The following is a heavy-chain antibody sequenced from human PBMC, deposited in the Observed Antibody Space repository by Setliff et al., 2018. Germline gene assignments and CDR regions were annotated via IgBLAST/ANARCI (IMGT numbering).Heavy chain of an antibody. V-gene: IGHV1-18*01. Sequence: ASVKVSCKTTGYNFITFGISWVRQAPGQGLEWMGWISPYNEKTNYAEKFQGRVTMTTDTSTTTVYMEVASLRSDDTAVYYCVRGPGPSVVVAMPFNRWGQGTLVTVSS. D-gene: IGHD5-12*01. CDR2: ISPYNEKT. CDR3: VRGPGPSVVVAMPFNR. CDR1: GYNFITFG. J-gene: IGHJ5*02.